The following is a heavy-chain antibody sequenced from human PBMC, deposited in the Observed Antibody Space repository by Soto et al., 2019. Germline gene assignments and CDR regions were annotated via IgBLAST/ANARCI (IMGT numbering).Heavy chain of an antibody. CDR3: ARIRGDGYNIDY. D-gene: IGHD5-12*01. J-gene: IGHJ4*02. V-gene: IGHV2-70*01. CDR1: AFSLSTGGMC. CDR2: INWDDDE. Sequence: SGPTLVNPTQTVTLTCTFSAFSLSTGGMCVTWIRQPPGKALEWLALINWDDDEYFNTSLKTRLTISKDTSKNQVVLTMTNMDPVDTATYYCARIRGDGYNIDYWGQGTLVTVSS.